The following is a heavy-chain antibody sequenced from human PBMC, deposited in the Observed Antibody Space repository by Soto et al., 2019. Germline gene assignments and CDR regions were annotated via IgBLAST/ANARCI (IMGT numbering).Heavy chain of an antibody. CDR3: ASTPRDIVATASLRY. D-gene: IGHD5-12*01. V-gene: IGHV1-69*12. J-gene: IGHJ4*02. Sequence: QVQLVQSGAEVKKPGSSVKVSCKASGGTFSSYAISWVRQAPGQGLEWMGGIIPIFGTANYAQKFQGRVTITADESTGTAYMELSSLRSEDTAVYYCASTPRDIVATASLRYWGQGTLVTVSS. CDR2: IIPIFGTA. CDR1: GGTFSSYA.